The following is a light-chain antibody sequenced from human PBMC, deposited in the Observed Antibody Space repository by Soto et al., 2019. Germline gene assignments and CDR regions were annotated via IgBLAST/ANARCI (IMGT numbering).Light chain of an antibody. J-gene: IGKJ3*01. Sequence: EIVLTQSPATLSLSPGDTATLSCRASQSVTSYLAWHQHRPGQAPRLLIYDASSRAPDIPDRFSGSGYGTDFTLTISGLEPEDFAVYYCQHRSNWPPIFSFGPGTKVDIK. CDR2: DAS. CDR3: QHRSNWPPIFS. V-gene: IGKV3-11*01. CDR1: QSVTSY.